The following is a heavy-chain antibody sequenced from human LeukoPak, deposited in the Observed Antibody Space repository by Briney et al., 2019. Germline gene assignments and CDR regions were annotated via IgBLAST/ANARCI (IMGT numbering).Heavy chain of an antibody. D-gene: IGHD6-13*01. CDR2: ISSSGSTI. CDR3: AKDRVATERYYMDV. J-gene: IGHJ6*03. V-gene: IGHV3-48*03. Sequence: GGSLRLSCAASGFTFSSYEMNWVRQAPGQGLEWVSYISSSGSTIYYADSVKGRFTISRDNSKNTLYLQMNSLRAEDTAVYYCAKDRVATERYYMDVWGKGTTVTISS. CDR1: GFTFSSYE.